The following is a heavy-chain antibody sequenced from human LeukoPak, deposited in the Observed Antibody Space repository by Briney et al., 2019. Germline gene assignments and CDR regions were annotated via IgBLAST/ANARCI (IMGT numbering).Heavy chain of an antibody. J-gene: IGHJ4*02. D-gene: IGHD6-19*01. CDR2: ISSDGSST. V-gene: IGHV3-74*01. CDR1: GFTFSSHW. CDR3: ARISLSGWVNDH. Sequence: PGGSLRLSCAASGFTFSSHWMHWVRQAPGKGLVWVTRISSDGSSTRYADSVKGRVTISRDNAKNTLYLQMSSLRAEDTAMYYCARISLSGWVNDHWGQGTLVTVSS.